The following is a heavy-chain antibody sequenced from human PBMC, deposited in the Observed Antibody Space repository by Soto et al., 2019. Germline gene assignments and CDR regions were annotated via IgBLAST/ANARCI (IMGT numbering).Heavy chain of an antibody. CDR3: ARDARSGYVGKPRCWFDP. J-gene: IGHJ5*02. CDR1: GFTFSSYA. D-gene: IGHD3-3*01. V-gene: IGHV3-30-3*01. Sequence: PGGSLRLSCAASGFTFSSYAMHWVRQAPGKGLEWVAVISYDGSNKYYADSVKGRFTISRDNSKNTLYLQMNSLRAEDTAVYYCARDARSGYVGKPRCWFDPWGQGTLVTVSS. CDR2: ISYDGSNK.